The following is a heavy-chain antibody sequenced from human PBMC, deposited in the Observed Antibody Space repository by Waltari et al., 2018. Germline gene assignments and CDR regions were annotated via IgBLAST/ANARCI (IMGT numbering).Heavy chain of an antibody. CDR1: GGSIRSSSYY. V-gene: IGHV4-39*01. J-gene: IGHJ3*02. Sequence: QLQLQESGPGLVKPSETLSLTCTVSGGSIRSSSYYWGWIRQPPGKGVEWIGVIYYSGSTYYNPSLKSRVTISVDTSKNQFSLKLSSVTAADTAVYYCARSNPTGYLAFDIWGQGTMVTVSS. D-gene: IGHD3-9*01. CDR2: IYYSGST. CDR3: ARSNPTGYLAFDI.